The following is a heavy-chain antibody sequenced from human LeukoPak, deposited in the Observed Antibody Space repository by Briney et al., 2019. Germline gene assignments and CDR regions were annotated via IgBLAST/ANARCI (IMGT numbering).Heavy chain of an antibody. J-gene: IGHJ6*03. D-gene: IGHD3-16*01. CDR3: AREIVLMMSDVASPYYMDV. CDR1: GASVNVYF. V-gene: IGHV4-59*02. Sequence: SETLSLSCSVSGASVNVYFWSWIRRAPGRGLEWIGHVYSGGTTEYSPSLKGRVTISLAASSNEVSLSLTSSTSADTAVYYCAREIVLMMSDVASPYYMDVWGRGTTVTVAS. CDR2: VYSGGTT.